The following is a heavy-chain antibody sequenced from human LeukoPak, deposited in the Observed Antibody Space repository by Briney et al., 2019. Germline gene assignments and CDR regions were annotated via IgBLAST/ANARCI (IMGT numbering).Heavy chain of an antibody. CDR3: ARADSSIAARLSRSSIFNYYYYMDV. D-gene: IGHD6-6*01. CDR2: IKQDGSDK. Sequence: GGSLRLSCAASGFTFSRSWMNWVRQAAGKGLEWVANIKQDGSDKYYLDSVRGRFTISRDNAKDTLYLQMNSLRAEDTAVYYCARADSSIAARLSRSSIFNYYYYMDVWGKGTTVTVSS. J-gene: IGHJ6*03. CDR1: GFTFSRSW. V-gene: IGHV3-7*01.